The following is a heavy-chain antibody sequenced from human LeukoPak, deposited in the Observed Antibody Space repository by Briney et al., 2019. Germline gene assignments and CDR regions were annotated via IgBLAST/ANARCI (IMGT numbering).Heavy chain of an antibody. D-gene: IGHD6-6*01. V-gene: IGHV1-2*02. Sequence: ASVKVSCKASGYTFTGYYMHWVRQAPGQGLEWMGWINPNSGGTNYAQKFQGRFTMTRDTSISTAYMELSRLRSDDTAVYYCARDYAAGRSIAGYFDYWGQGTLVTVSS. CDR2: INPNSGGT. CDR1: GYTFTGYY. CDR3: ARDYAAGRSIAGYFDY. J-gene: IGHJ4*02.